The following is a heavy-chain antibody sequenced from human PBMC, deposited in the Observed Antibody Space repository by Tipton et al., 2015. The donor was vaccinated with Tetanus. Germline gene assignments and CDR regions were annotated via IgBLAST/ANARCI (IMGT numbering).Heavy chain of an antibody. CDR1: GGSITSDNHY. CDR3: ARGWSECSSWSCSPFDS. CDR2: VYYTGST. J-gene: IGHJ4*02. V-gene: IGHV4-61*01. Sequence: TLSLTCAVSGGSITSDNHYWSWIRQPPGKGLEWIGYVYYTGSTDYNPSLKSRVTISVDTSKSQFSLRLTSVTAADTAVYYCARGWSECSSWSCSPFDSWGQGTLVTVSS. D-gene: IGHD2-2*01.